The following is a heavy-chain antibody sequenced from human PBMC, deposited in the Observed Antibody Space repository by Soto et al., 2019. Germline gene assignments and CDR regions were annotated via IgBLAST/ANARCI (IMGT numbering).Heavy chain of an antibody. CDR1: GGSISSGDYY. V-gene: IGHV4-30-4*01. J-gene: IGHJ6*02. CDR3: ARQEGATNYYYYGMDV. Sequence: QVQLQESGPGLVKPSQTLSLTCTGSGGSISSGDYYWSWIRQPPGTGLEWIGYIYYSGSTYCNPSLKSRVTISVDTSKNQFSLKLSSVTAADTAVYYCARQEGATNYYYYGMDVWGQGTTVTVSS. CDR2: IYYSGST. D-gene: IGHD1-26*01.